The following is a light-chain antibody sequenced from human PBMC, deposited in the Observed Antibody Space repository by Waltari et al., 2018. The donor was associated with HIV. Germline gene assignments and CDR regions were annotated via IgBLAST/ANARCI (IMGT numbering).Light chain of an antibody. CDR2: GKS. V-gene: IGLV1-44*01. Sequence: QSVLTQPPSASGTPEQRVSIPCSGSTSNIGRNTVSWFQQLPGAAPTVLIFGKSQRPSWVPDRFSGSKSGTSASLAISGLQFEDEADYYCASWDDSLNGPVFGGGTKLTV. CDR1: TSNIGRNT. CDR3: ASWDDSLNGPV. J-gene: IGLJ2*01.